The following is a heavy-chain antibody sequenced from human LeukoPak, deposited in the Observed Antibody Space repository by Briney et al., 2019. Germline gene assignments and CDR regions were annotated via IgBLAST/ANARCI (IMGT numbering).Heavy chain of an antibody. Sequence: SETLSLTRAVYGGSFSGYYWSWIRQPPGKGLEWIGEINHSGSTNYNPSLKSRVTISVDTSKNQFSLKLSSVTAADTAVYYCARGGPDYVWGSRAQYFDYWGQGTLVTVSS. CDR1: GGSFSGYY. J-gene: IGHJ4*02. V-gene: IGHV4-34*01. CDR3: ARGGPDYVWGSRAQYFDY. D-gene: IGHD3-16*01. CDR2: INHSGST.